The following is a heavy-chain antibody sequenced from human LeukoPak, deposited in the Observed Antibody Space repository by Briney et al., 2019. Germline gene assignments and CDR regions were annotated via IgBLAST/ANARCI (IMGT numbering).Heavy chain of an antibody. CDR3: VRDASYCSGGSCYTAECFQD. J-gene: IGHJ1*01. Sequence: GGSLRLSCAASGFTFRSYAMSWVRQAPGKGLEWVAVISYDGRNTFNADSVKGRFTISRDNSENTLYLQMNSLRAEDTAVYYCVRDASYCSGGSCYTAECFQDWGQGTLVTVSS. CDR1: GFTFRSYA. D-gene: IGHD2-15*01. CDR2: ISYDGRNT. V-gene: IGHV3-30*04.